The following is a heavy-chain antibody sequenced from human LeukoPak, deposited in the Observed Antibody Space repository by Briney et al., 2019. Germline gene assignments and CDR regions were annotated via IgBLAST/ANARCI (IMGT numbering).Heavy chain of an antibody. D-gene: IGHD5-24*01. V-gene: IGHV4-34*01. Sequence: PSETLSLTCAVYGGSFSGYYWSWIRQPPGKGLEWIGEINHSGSTNYNPSHKSRVTISVDTSKNQFSLKLSSVTAADTAVYYCARGRPRVMATYYFDYWGQGTLVTVSS. CDR2: INHSGST. CDR1: GGSFSGYY. J-gene: IGHJ4*02. CDR3: ARGRPRVMATYYFDY.